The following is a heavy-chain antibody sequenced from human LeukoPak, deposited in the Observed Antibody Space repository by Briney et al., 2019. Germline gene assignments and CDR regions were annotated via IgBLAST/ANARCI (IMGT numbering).Heavy chain of an antibody. CDR1: GFTFSSYW. J-gene: IGHJ5*02. V-gene: IGHV3-7*03. D-gene: IGHD2-15*01. CDR2: IKQDGSEK. CDR3: ARIYCSGGSCYGENWFDP. Sequence: GGSLRLSCAASGFTFSSYWMSWVRQAPGKGLEWVANIKQDGSEKYYVDSVKGRFTISRDNAKNSLYPQMNSLRAEDTAVYYCARIYCSGGSCYGENWFDPWGQGTLVTVSS.